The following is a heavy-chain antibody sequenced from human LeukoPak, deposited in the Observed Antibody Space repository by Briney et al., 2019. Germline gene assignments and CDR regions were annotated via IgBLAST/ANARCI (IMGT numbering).Heavy chain of an antibody. V-gene: IGHV3-21*01. CDR3: ARGKGFFDS. J-gene: IGHJ4*02. CDR2: ISGRTTYI. Sequence: GGSLRPSCAASGFTFSSYTMNWVRQAPGKGLEWVSSISGRTTYIYYADSVKGRFTISRDNAKNSLYLQMNSLRAEDTAVYYCARGKGFFDSWGQGTLVTVSS. CDR1: GFTFSSYT.